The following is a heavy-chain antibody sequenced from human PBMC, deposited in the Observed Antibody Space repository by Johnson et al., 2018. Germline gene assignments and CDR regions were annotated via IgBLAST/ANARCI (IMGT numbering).Heavy chain of an antibody. CDR1: GFTFDDYA. J-gene: IGHJ6*03. V-gene: IGHV3-9*01. CDR3: AKEMGRGDIVGYMDV. Sequence: VHLVESGGGLVQPGRSLRLSCAASGFTFDDYAMHWVRQAPGKGLEWVSGISWNSGSIGYADCVKGRFTISRDNAKNSLSLQMNSLRAEDTALYYCAKEMGRGDIVGYMDVWGKGTTVTVSS. D-gene: IGHD2-15*01. CDR2: ISWNSGSI.